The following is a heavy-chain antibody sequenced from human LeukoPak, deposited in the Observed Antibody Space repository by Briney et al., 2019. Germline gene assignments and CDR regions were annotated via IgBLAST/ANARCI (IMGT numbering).Heavy chain of an antibody. J-gene: IGHJ4*02. D-gene: IGHD3-3*01. CDR3: ARDQRVVTVLDC. CDR2: IHHSGST. CDR1: DDSISSGYY. V-gene: IGHV4-38-2*02. Sequence: SETLSLTCAVSDDSISSGYYWCWIRQPPGKGLEWIGSIHHSGSTYYNPSLKSRVIISVDTSKNHFSLKLSSVTAADTAVYYCARDQRVVTVLDCWGQGTLVTVSS.